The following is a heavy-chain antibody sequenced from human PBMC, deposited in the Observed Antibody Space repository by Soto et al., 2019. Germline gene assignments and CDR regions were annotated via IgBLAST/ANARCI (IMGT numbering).Heavy chain of an antibody. CDR2: IYHSGST. D-gene: IGHD3-3*01. CDR3: ARYDFWSCDPYYYYYYGMDV. CDR1: GGSISSSNW. Sequence: PSETLSLTCAVSGGSISSSNWWSWVRQPPGKGLEWIGEIYHSGSTNYNPSLKSRVTISVDKSKNQFSLKLSSVTAADTAVYYCARYDFWSCDPYYYYYYGMDVWGQGTTVTVSS. J-gene: IGHJ6*02. V-gene: IGHV4-4*02.